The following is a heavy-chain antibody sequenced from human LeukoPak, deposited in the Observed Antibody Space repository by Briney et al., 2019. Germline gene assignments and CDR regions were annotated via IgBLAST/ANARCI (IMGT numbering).Heavy chain of an antibody. CDR1: GGSISSGGYS. CDR3: SGFRTLNLYYYYGMDV. Sequence: PSETLSLTCAVSGGSISSGGYSWCWIRQPPGKGLEWIGYIYHSGSTYYNPSLKSRVTISVDRSKNQFSLKLSSVTAADTAVYYCSGFRTLNLYYYYGMDVWGQGTTVTVSS. CDR2: IYHSGST. D-gene: IGHD3-22*01. J-gene: IGHJ6*02. V-gene: IGHV4-30-2*01.